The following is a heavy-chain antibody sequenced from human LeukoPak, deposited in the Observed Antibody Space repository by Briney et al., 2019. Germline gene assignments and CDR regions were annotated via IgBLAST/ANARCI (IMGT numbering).Heavy chain of an antibody. Sequence: ASVKVSCKTSGYSFSDYYMHWARQAPGQGLEWMGWINPDSGGTKYAQKFQGRVTMTRDTSIRTAYMELSRLRSDDTAVYYCARDRVAVAGPDYWGQGTLVTVSS. J-gene: IGHJ4*02. CDR1: GYSFSDYY. CDR2: INPDSGGT. V-gene: IGHV1-2*02. CDR3: ARDRVAVAGPDY. D-gene: IGHD6-19*01.